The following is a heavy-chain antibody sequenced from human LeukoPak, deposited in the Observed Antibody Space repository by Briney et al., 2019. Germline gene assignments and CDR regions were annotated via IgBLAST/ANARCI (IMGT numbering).Heavy chain of an antibody. D-gene: IGHD1-26*01. CDR1: GSTFNTYN. Sequence: GGSLRLSCVASGSTFNTYNMTWVRQAPGKGLEWVSSITSSSSYIYYADSVKGRFTISRDNAKSSLYLQMNSLRDEDTAVYYCARDPYSGNYGDYYYYYMDVWGKGTTVTISS. V-gene: IGHV3-21*01. J-gene: IGHJ6*03. CDR3: ARDPYSGNYGDYYYYYMDV. CDR2: ITSSSSYI.